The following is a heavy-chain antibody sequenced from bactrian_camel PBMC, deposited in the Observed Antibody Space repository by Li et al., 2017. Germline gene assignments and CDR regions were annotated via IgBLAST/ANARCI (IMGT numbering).Heavy chain of an antibody. D-gene: IGHD8*01. CDR1: GYTFRNYA. CDR3: AADVANTALGRGGRWARLRDVDWNY. Sequence: VQLVESGGGLVQPGGSLKLSCTGSGYTFRNYAMMWLRQAPGKSREGVAAIYFGVADLYYADSVKGRFTISRDNAQNALYLQMNNLQAEDTAMYFCAADVANTALGRGGRWARLRDVDWNYWGQGTQVTVS. CDR2: IYFGVADL. J-gene: IGHJ4*01. V-gene: IGHV3S31*01.